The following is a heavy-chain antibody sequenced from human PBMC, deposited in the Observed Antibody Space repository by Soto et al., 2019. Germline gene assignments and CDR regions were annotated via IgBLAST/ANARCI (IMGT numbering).Heavy chain of an antibody. J-gene: IGHJ3*02. CDR1: GGTFSSYA. V-gene: IGHV1-69*01. CDR2: IIPIVGTA. Sequence: QVQLVQSGAEVKKPGSSVKVSCKASGGTFSSYAISWVRQAPGQGLEWMGGIIPIVGTANYAQKFQGRVTITADESTSTAYMELSSLRSEDTAVYYCARVLKGYYDISGYAFDIWGQGTMGTVSS. CDR3: ARVLKGYYDISGYAFDI. D-gene: IGHD3-22*01.